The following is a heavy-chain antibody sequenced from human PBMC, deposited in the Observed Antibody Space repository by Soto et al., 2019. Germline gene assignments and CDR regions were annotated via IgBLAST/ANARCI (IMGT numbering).Heavy chain of an antibody. J-gene: IGHJ6*02. D-gene: IGHD3-10*01. CDR1: GGSISSGGYY. Sequence: PSETLSLTCTVSGGSISSGGYYWSWIRQHPGKGLEWIGYIYYSGSTYYNPSLKSRVTISVDTSKNQFSLKLSSVTAADTAVYYCARGGGYGSGSYYNLRPYYYGMDVWGQGTTVTVSS. V-gene: IGHV4-31*03. CDR3: ARGGGYGSGSYYNLRPYYYGMDV. CDR2: IYYSGST.